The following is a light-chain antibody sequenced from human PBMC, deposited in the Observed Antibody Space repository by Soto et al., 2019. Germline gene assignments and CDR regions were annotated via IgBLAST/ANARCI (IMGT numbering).Light chain of an antibody. J-gene: IGKJ1*01. Sequence: DIQMTQSPSTLSASVGDRVTITCRASQSISSWLAWYQQKPGKAPKLLIYDASSLESGVPSRFSGSGSGPEFTLTISSLQPDDFATYYCQQYYSYSPTFGQGTKVEIK. CDR1: QSISSW. V-gene: IGKV1-5*01. CDR2: DAS. CDR3: QQYYSYSPT.